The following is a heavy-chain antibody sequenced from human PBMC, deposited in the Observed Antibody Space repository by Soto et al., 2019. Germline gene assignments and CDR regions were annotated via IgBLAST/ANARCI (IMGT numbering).Heavy chain of an antibody. CDR1: GGSISSYY. CDR3: ARLTTAWFDP. CDR2: IYYSGST. J-gene: IGHJ5*02. D-gene: IGHD4-4*01. Sequence: TLSLTCTVSGGSISSYYWSWIRQPPGKGLEWIGYIYYSGSTNYNPSLKSRVTISVDTSKNQFSLKLSSVTAADTAVYYCARLTTAWFDPWGQGTLVTVSS. V-gene: IGHV4-59*08.